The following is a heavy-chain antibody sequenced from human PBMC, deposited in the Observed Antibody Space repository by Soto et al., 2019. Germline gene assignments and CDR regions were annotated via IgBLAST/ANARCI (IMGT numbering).Heavy chain of an antibody. CDR2: IYHSGST. V-gene: IGHV4-4*02. Sequence: QVQLQESGPGLVKPSGTLSLTCAVSSGSISSGHWWNWVRQPPGKGLEWIGEIYHSGSTHYNPSLLSRVTISVDKSMNQFSLKVASVTAADPAVYYCATNSYCSLGVWGQGTTGTVPS. J-gene: IGHJ6*02. CDR3: ATNSYCSLGV. CDR1: SGSISSGHW.